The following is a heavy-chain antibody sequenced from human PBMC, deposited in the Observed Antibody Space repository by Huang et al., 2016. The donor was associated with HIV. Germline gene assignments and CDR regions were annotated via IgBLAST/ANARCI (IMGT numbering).Heavy chain of an antibody. J-gene: IGHJ4*02. CDR3: ATLPPVNYGRSGGRVRDY. CDR1: GYTFSNYD. V-gene: IGHV1-8*01. Sequence: QVQLVQSGAEVKKPGASVKVSCKASGYTFSNYDINWVRQAPGQGLEWMGWMNPNSGNTGYARKFQGRVTMTRSTSISTAYMELSRLIFEDTAVYYCATLPPVNYGRSGGRVRDYWGQGSLVTVSS. D-gene: IGHD2-15*01. CDR2: MNPNSGNT.